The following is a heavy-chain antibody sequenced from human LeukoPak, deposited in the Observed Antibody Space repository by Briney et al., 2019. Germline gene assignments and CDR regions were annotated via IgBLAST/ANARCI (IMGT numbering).Heavy chain of an antibody. J-gene: IGHJ4*02. CDR1: GGSISSSSYY. CDR2: IYYSGST. D-gene: IGHD1-1*01. V-gene: IGHV4-39*01. CDR3: ARLSEFLERSVLTYYFDY. Sequence: SSETLSLTCAVSGGSISSSSYYWGWIRQPPGKGLEWIGSIYYSGSTYYNPSLKSRVTISVDTSKNQFSLKLSSVTAADTAVYYCARLSEFLERSVLTYYFDYWGQGTLVTVSS.